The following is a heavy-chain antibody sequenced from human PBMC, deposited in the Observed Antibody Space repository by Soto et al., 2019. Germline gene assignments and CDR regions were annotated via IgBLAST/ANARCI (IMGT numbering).Heavy chain of an antibody. J-gene: IGHJ3*02. V-gene: IGHV1-69*06. CDR2: ITPFFGTA. Sequence: QVQLVQSGAEVKKPGSSVKVSCKASGGTFSSSAISWVRQAPRQGLEWMGGITPFFGTANYAQKFQGRVTITADKSTSTVYMELSSLRSEDTAVYYCAREAEYSGSDAFDIWGQGTMVTVSS. CDR3: AREAEYSGSDAFDI. CDR1: GGTFSSSA. D-gene: IGHD6-6*01.